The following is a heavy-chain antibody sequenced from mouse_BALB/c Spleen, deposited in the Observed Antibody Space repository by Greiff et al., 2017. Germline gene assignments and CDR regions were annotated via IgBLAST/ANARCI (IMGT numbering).Heavy chain of an antibody. CDR2: ISSGSSTI. Sequence: DVHLVESGGGLVQPGGSRKLSCAASGFTFSSFGMHWVRQAPEKGLEWVAYISSGSSTIYYADTVKGRFTISRDNPKNTLFLQMTILRSEDTAMYYCARSGITTAPFAYWGQGTLVTVSA. CDR3: ARSGITTAPFAY. J-gene: IGHJ3*01. CDR1: GFTFSSFG. D-gene: IGHD1-2*01. V-gene: IGHV5-17*02.